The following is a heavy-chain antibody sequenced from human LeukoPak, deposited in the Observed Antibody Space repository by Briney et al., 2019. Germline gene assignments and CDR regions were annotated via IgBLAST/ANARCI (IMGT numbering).Heavy chain of an antibody. Sequence: PGGSLRLSCAASGVTSRTYGIHWVRQAPGKGLEWGAFIRYDGSSKYYADSVRGRFTISRDSSRNTVYLQMNSLRAEDTAVYYCVKEREDHFEAFDIWGLGTMVTVSS. D-gene: IGHD2-15*01. CDR2: IRYDGSSK. J-gene: IGHJ3*02. CDR3: VKEREDHFEAFDI. CDR1: GVTSRTYG. V-gene: IGHV3-30*02.